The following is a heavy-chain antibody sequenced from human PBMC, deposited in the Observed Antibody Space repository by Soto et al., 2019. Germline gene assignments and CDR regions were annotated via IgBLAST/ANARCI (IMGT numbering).Heavy chain of an antibody. V-gene: IGHV1-69*08. CDR2: IIPILGIA. CDR3: ARDPPGMRIQYFQH. CDR1: GGTFSSYT. D-gene: IGHD3-10*01. J-gene: IGHJ1*01. Sequence: QVQLVQSGAEVKKPGSSVKVSCKASGGTFSSYTISWVRQAPGQGLEWMGRIIPILGIANYAQKFQGRVTITADKSTSTAYMELSSRRSEDTAVYYCARDPPGMRIQYFQHWGQGTLVTVSS.